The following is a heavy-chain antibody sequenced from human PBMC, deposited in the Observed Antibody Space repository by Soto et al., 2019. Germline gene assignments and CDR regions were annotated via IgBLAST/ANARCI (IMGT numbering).Heavy chain of an antibody. V-gene: IGHV3-48*04. J-gene: IGHJ4*02. CDR3: ASAEVGAVFDY. D-gene: IGHD1-26*01. Sequence: GGSLRLSCAASGFTFSSYSMNWVRQAPGKGLEWVSYISSSSSTIYYADSVKGRFTISRDNAKNSLYLQMNSLRAEDTAVYYCASAEVGAVFDYWGQGTLVTVSS. CDR1: GFTFSSYS. CDR2: ISSSSSTI.